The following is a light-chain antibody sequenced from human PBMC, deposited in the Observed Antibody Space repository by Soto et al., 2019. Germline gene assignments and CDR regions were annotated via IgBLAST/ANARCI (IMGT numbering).Light chain of an antibody. CDR2: DAS. Sequence: EIVLTQSPATLSLSPGERATLSCRASQSVSSYLAWYQQKPGQAPRLLIYDASNRATVIPARFSGSGSGTDLTLNISSLEPEDVAVYYCQQRSNWPPYTFGQGTKLEIK. CDR3: QQRSNWPPYT. CDR1: QSVSSY. J-gene: IGKJ2*01. V-gene: IGKV3-11*01.